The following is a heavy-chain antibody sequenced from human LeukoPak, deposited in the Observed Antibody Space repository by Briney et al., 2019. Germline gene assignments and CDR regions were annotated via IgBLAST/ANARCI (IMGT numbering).Heavy chain of an antibody. J-gene: IGHJ3*02. CDR3: AESGWYSEGAFDI. V-gene: IGHV3-53*01. CDR1: GFTVSSNY. Sequence: PGGALRLSCAASGFTVSSNYMSSVRQAPGKGLEWVSAIYSWGSTYYADSVKGRFTISSDNSKNPLGLQQNDLRAEDTAVYDCAESGWYSEGAFDIWGQGTMVTVSS. CDR2: IYSWGST. D-gene: IGHD6-19*01.